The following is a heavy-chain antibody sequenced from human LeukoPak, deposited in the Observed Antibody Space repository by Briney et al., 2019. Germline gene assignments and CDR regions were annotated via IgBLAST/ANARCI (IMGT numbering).Heavy chain of an antibody. CDR3: AKIYGSGSEGDY. Sequence: GGSLRLSCAVSGFTFSSYVMSWVRQAPGKGLEWVSTISGGGFSTYYADSVKGRFTISRDNSKNTLYLQMSSLRAEDTAVYYCAKIYGSGSEGDYWGQGTLVTVSS. V-gene: IGHV3-23*01. CDR1: GFTFSSYV. CDR2: ISGGGFST. D-gene: IGHD3-10*01. J-gene: IGHJ4*02.